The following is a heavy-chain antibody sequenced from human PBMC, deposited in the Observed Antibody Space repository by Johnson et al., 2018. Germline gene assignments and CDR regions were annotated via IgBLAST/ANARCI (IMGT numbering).Heavy chain of an antibody. CDR1: GFTFSSYA. Sequence: EVQLVETGGGLVQXGGSLRLXCAASGFTFSSYAMHWVRQAPGKGLEYVSAISSNGGSTYYANSVKGIFTISRDNSKNTLYLQMNSPRDEDKAVYYCARVRGAWSRDAFDIWGQGAMVTVSS. CDR2: ISSNGGST. V-gene: IGHV3-64*01. J-gene: IGHJ3*02. CDR3: ARVRGAWSRDAFDI. D-gene: IGHD6-19*01.